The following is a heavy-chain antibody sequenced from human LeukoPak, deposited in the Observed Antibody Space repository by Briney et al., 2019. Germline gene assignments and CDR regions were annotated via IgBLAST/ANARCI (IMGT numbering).Heavy chain of an antibody. V-gene: IGHV4-39*01. Sequence: PSETLSLTCTVSGDSTSSSSYYWGWIRQPPGKGLEWIGSISYRGNTHYNPSLKSRVTISVDTSKNQFSLKLSSVTAADTAVYYCARRQTPDYWGQGTLVTVSS. D-gene: IGHD2-15*01. CDR2: ISYRGNT. J-gene: IGHJ4*02. CDR1: GDSTSSSSYY. CDR3: ARRQTPDY.